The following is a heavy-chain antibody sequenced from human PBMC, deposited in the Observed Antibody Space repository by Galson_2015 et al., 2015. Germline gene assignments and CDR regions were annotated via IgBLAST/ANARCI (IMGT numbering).Heavy chain of an antibody. CDR1: GFSLSTSGVG. CDR3: AHNTHTATLRF. CDR2: IYWDDDK. V-gene: IGHV2-5*02. D-gene: IGHD5-18*01. J-gene: IGHJ4*02. Sequence: PALVKPPQPLTLTCTFSGFSLSTSGVGVGWIRQPPGKALEWLALIYWDDDKRYSPSLKSRLTITKDTSKNQVVLTMTNMDPVDTATYYCAHNTHTATLRFWGQGALVTVSS.